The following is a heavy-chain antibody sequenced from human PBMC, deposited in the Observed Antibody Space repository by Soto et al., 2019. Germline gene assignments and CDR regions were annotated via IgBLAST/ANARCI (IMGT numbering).Heavy chain of an antibody. V-gene: IGHV3-11*01. CDR1: GFTFSDYY. D-gene: IGHD6-19*01. CDR2: ISSSGSTI. CDR3: ASLAVAGTSDAFDI. J-gene: IGHJ3*02. Sequence: QVQLVESGGGLVKPGGSLRLSCAASGFTFSDYYMSWIRQAPGKGLEWVSYISSSGSTIYYADSVKGRFTISRDNAKNSLDLQMNSLRAEDTAVYYCASLAVAGTSDAFDIWGQGTMVTVSS.